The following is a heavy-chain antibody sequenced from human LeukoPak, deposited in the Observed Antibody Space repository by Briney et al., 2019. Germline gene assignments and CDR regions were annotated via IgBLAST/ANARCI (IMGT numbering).Heavy chain of an antibody. CDR2: INPSGGST. Sequence: GASVKVSCKASGYTFTSYYMHWVRQAPGQGLEWMGIINPSGGSTSYAQKFQGRVTMTTDTSTSTAYMELRSLRSDDTAVYYCARDQAVAVNYYYYGMDVWGQGTTVTVSS. J-gene: IGHJ6*02. CDR1: GYTFTSYY. D-gene: IGHD6-19*01. CDR3: ARDQAVAVNYYYYGMDV. V-gene: IGHV1-46*01.